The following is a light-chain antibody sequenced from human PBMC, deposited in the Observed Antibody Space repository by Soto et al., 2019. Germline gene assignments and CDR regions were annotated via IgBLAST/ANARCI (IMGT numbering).Light chain of an antibody. J-gene: IGLJ2*01. CDR3: CSYAASNTLI. CDR1: SSDVGNYNL. Sequence: QSALTQPASVSGSPGQSITISCTGTSSDVGNYNLVSWYQQHPGKAPKLMIYEVTKRPSGVSNRFSGSKSGNTASLTISGLQAEDEADYACCSYAASNTLIFGGGTKVTVL. V-gene: IGLV2-23*02. CDR2: EVT.